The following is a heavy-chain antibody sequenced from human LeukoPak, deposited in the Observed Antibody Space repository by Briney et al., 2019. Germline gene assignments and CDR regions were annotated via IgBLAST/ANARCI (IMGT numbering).Heavy chain of an antibody. CDR3: ARHRSGRLDAFDI. D-gene: IGHD6-19*01. J-gene: IGHJ3*02. Sequence: PSETLSLTCTVSGGSISSYYWSWVRPPPGKGLEWIGYIYYSGSTNYNPSLKSRVTISVDTSKNQFSLKLSSVTAADTAVYYCARHRSGRLDAFDIWGQGTMVTVSS. V-gene: IGHV4-59*08. CDR2: IYYSGST. CDR1: GGSISSYY.